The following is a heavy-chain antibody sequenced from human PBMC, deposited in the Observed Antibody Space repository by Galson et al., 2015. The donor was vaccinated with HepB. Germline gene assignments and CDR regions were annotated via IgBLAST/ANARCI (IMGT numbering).Heavy chain of an antibody. V-gene: IGHV5-51*01. D-gene: IGHD1-1*01. CDR2: FYPGDSDT. CDR1: GYSFTNYW. CDR3: ARRSGRQHDPAGVDT. J-gene: IGHJ4*01. Sequence: QSGAEVKKPGESLKISCKGFGYSFTNYWVGWVRQRPGKGLEWMGVFYPGDSDTRMSPSFQGQVSMSADKSISTAYLQWSSLEASDTAMYYCARRSGRQHDPAGVDTWGHGTPGTVSP.